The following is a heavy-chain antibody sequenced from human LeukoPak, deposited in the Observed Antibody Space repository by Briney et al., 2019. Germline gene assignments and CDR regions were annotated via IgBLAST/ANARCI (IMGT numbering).Heavy chain of an antibody. Sequence: GGSLRLSRAASGFTFSSYAMHWVRQAPGKGLEWVAVISYDGSNKYYADSVKGRFTISRDNSKNTLYLQMNSLRAEDTAVYYCARDFESLSGSGSYWDAFDIWGQGTMVTVSS. V-gene: IGHV3-30*04. J-gene: IGHJ3*02. CDR2: ISYDGSNK. D-gene: IGHD3-10*01. CDR1: GFTFSSYA. CDR3: ARDFESLSGSGSYWDAFDI.